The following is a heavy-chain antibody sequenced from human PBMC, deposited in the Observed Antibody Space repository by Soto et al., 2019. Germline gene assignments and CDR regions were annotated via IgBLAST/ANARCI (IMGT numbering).Heavy chain of an antibody. Sequence: QVQLVESGGGVVQPGRSLRLSCAASGFTFSSYDMHWVRQAPGKGLEWVAVISYDGSNKYYVDSVKGRFTISRDNSKNTLYLQMNSLRAEDTAVYYCAKEYSGYDHFDYWGQGTLVTVSS. CDR1: GFTFSSYD. D-gene: IGHD5-12*01. J-gene: IGHJ4*02. V-gene: IGHV3-30*18. CDR3: AKEYSGYDHFDY. CDR2: ISYDGSNK.